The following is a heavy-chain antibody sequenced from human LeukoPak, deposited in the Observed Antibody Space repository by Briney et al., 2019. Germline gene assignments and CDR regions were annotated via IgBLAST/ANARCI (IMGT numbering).Heavy chain of an antibody. CDR2: MSSSGNN. V-gene: IGHV4-38-2*02. J-gene: IGHJ4*02. CDR1: GYSISSGYF. CDR3: ARGVIAAGGNDFGY. D-gene: IGHD6-13*01. Sequence: SETLSLTCTVSGYSISSGYFWGWIRQPPVKGLEWIGRMSSSGNNDYNASLKSRVTMSVDASKNQLSLKVISVTAADTAVYYCARGVIAAGGNDFGYWGQGTLVTVSS.